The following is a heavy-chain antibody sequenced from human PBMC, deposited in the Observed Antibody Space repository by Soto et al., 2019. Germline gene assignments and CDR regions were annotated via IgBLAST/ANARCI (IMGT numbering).Heavy chain of an antibody. CDR1: GGTFSSYA. CDR3: ARSQDSSGYWNNCLDP. V-gene: IGHV1-69*06. Sequence: QVQLVQSGAEAKKPGSSVKVSCKTSGGTFSSYAISWVRQAPGQGLEWMGGIVPLFRTTNYAQKFQGRVNITADTSTYTVYMELSSLRSEDTAVYYCARSQDSSGYWNNCLDPWGQGTLVTVSS. J-gene: IGHJ5*02. CDR2: IVPLFRTT. D-gene: IGHD3-22*01.